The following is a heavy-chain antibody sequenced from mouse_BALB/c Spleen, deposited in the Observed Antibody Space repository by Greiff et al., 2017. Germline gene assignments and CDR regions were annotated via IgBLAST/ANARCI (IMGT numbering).Heavy chain of an antibody. CDR3: ARWRAFYYGDEKAMDY. CDR1: GYTFTDYN. D-gene: IGHD2-13*01. V-gene: IGHV1-18*01. Sequence: VQLQQSGPELVKPGASVKIPCKASGYTFTDYNMDWVKQSHGKSLEWIGDINPNNGGTIYNQKFKGKATLTVDKSSSTAYMELRSLTSEDTAVYYCARWRAFYYGDEKAMDYWGQGTSVTVSA. J-gene: IGHJ4*01. CDR2: INPNNGGT.